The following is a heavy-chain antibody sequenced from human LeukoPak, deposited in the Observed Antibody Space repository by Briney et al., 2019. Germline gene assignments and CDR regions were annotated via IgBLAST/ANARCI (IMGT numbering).Heavy chain of an antibody. Sequence: ASVKVSCKASGYTFTSYAMHWVRQAPGQRLEWMGWINAGNGNTKYSQKFQGRVTIARDTSASTAYMELSSLRAEDTAVYYCARGPRETTYVEYWGQGTLVTIS. J-gene: IGHJ4*02. V-gene: IGHV1-3*01. CDR2: INAGNGNT. D-gene: IGHD1-14*01. CDR1: GYTFTSYA. CDR3: ARGPRETTYVEY.